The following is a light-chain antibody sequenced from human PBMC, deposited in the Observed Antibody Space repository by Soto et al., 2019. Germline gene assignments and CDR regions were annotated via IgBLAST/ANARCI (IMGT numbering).Light chain of an antibody. CDR1: QGISNY. CDR2: AAS. J-gene: IGKJ1*01. V-gene: IGKV1-27*01. CDR3: QKYNSAPWT. Sequence: DIQMTQSPSSLSASVGDRVTITCRASQGISNYLAWYQQKPGQVPKLLIYAASTVQSGDPSRLSGRGSGTDFTLTIRSLHPEDVATYYCQKYNSAPWTCGQGTMVEFK.